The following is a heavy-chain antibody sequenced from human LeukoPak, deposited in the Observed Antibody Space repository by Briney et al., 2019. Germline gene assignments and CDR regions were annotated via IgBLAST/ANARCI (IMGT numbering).Heavy chain of an antibody. D-gene: IGHD4-23*01. CDR3: AKNNDYGGSYWYFDL. CDR1: GFTFSSYG. V-gene: IGHV3-30*18. Sequence: GGSLRLSCAASGFTFSSYGMSWVRQAPGKGLEWVAVISYDETNKYYEDSVKGRFTISRDSSKNTLYLQMSSLRDEDTAVYYCAKNNDYGGSYWYFDLWGRGTLVTVSS. J-gene: IGHJ2*01. CDR2: ISYDETNK.